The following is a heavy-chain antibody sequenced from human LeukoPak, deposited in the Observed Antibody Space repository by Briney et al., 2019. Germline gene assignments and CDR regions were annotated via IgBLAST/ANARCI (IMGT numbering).Heavy chain of an antibody. Sequence: PGGSLTLSCAASGLIFSSYSMNWVRQAPGKGLEWISHIWGDDTGIWYADSVKGRFTISRDNSKNTLYLQMNSLRAEDTAVYYCARSTLVDTATFFDYWGQGTLVTVSS. CDR2: IWGDDTGI. CDR3: ARSTLVDTATFFDY. CDR1: GLIFSSYS. V-gene: IGHV3-48*01. D-gene: IGHD5-18*01. J-gene: IGHJ4*02.